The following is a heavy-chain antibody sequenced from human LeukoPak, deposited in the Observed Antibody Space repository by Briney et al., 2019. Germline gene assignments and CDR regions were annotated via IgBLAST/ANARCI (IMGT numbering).Heavy chain of an antibody. CDR1: GFTFRSYA. J-gene: IGHJ4*02. V-gene: IGHV3-23*01. CDR2: LTGSGDKT. D-gene: IGHD6-19*01. Sequence: PGGSLRLSCAASGFTFRSYAMTWVRQAPGRGLEWISALTGSGDKTYYADSVKGRFTISRDNSKSTLYLQMNSLRAEDTAVYYCAKGTSSGSHWGQGTLVTVSS. CDR3: AKGTSSGSH.